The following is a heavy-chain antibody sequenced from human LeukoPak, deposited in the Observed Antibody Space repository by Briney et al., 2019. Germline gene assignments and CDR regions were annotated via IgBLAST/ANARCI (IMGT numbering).Heavy chain of an antibody. Sequence: PRESLQISCQGSGSTFTSYWIGWVRPVTGKGLEWMGIIYPGDSDTRYSPSFQGQVTISADKSISTAYRQWRSLKASDTAMYYCARHYSSSWILFDYWGQGTLVTVSS. CDR1: GSTFTSYW. V-gene: IGHV5-51*01. CDR2: IYPGDSDT. J-gene: IGHJ4*02. CDR3: ARHYSSSWILFDY. D-gene: IGHD6-13*01.